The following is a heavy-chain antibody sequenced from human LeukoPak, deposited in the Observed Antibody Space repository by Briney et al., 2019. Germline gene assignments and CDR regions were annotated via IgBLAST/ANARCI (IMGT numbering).Heavy chain of an antibody. J-gene: IGHJ4*02. CDR1: GFTFSSYG. Sequence: SGGSLRLSCAASGFTFSSYGLHWVRQAPGKGLECVAVISKDGSNEYYADPGKGRLTISRDNSKNTLYLQMNSLRTEDTAVYYCVRDRGDGYNQIDYWGQGTLVTVSS. D-gene: IGHD5-24*01. V-gene: IGHV3-30*04. CDR3: VRDRGDGYNQIDY. CDR2: ISKDGSNE.